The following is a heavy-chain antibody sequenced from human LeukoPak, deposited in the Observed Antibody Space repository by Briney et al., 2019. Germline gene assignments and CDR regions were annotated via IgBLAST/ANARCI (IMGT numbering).Heavy chain of an antibody. CDR1: GGSFSGYY. D-gene: IGHD3-3*01. Sequence: SETLSLTCAVYGGSFSGYYWSWIRQPPGKGLEWIGEINHSGSTNYNPSLKSRVTISVDTSKNQFSLKLSSVTAADTAVYYCARAEGRRRPIRYSGQGTLVTVSS. V-gene: IGHV4-34*01. CDR2: INHSGST. J-gene: IGHJ4*02. CDR3: ARAEGRRRPIRY.